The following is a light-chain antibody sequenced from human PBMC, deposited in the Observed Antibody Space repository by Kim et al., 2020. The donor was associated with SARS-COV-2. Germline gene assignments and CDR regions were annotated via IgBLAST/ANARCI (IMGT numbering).Light chain of an antibody. CDR3: QVWDSRV. CDR2: RDF. CDR1: NIGSRN. V-gene: IGLV3-9*01. Sequence: SVSVALGQTARITCGVMNIGSRNVHWYQQKPGQAPVLVIYRDFNRPSGIPERFSGSNSGNTATLTINRAQAGDEADYYCQVWDSRVFGGGTQLAVL. J-gene: IGLJ2*01.